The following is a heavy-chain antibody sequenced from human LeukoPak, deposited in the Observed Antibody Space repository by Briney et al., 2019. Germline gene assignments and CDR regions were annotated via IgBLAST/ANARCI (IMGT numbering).Heavy chain of an antibody. J-gene: IGHJ4*02. CDR3: ARHLRLRRIY. CDR2: IYYSGST. CDR1: GGSISSSGYY. Sequence: SETLSLTCTVSGGSISSSGYYWGWIRQPPGKGLEWIGRIYYSGSTYYNPSLKSRVTISVDTSKNQFSLKLSSVTAADTAVYYCARHLRLRRIYWGQGTLVTVSS. D-gene: IGHD5/OR15-5a*01. V-gene: IGHV4-39*01.